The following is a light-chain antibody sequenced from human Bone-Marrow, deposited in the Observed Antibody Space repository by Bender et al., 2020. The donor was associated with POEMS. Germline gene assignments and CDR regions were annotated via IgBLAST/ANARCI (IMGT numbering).Light chain of an antibody. J-gene: IGLJ2*01. CDR3: YSTETSGNHRV. Sequence: SYVLTQAPSVSVASGQTARMTCGGNNIETKSVHWYQQKSGQAPVLVIYEDSKRPSGIPERFSGSSSGTMATLTISGAQVEDEGDYYCYSTETSGNHRVFGGGTKLTVL. CDR2: EDS. V-gene: IGLV3-10*01. CDR1: NIETKS.